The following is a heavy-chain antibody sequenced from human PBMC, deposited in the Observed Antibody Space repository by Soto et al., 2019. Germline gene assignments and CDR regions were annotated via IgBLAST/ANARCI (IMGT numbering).Heavy chain of an antibody. Sequence: ASVTVSCQASGYTFPGYYMHWVRQAPGQGLEGMGWINPNSGGTNYAQKFQGRVTMTRDTSISTAYMELSRLRSDDTAVYYCARGRGSGWYNPQYYFDYWGQGTLVTVSS. CDR1: GYTFPGYY. V-gene: IGHV1-2*02. D-gene: IGHD6-19*01. J-gene: IGHJ4*02. CDR2: INPNSGGT. CDR3: ARGRGSGWYNPQYYFDY.